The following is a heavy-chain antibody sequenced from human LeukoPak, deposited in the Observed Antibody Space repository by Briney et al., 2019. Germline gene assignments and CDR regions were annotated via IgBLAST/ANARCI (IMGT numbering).Heavy chain of an antibody. Sequence: SETLSLTCTVSGGSISNYYWSWIRQPPGKGLEWIGYIYYSGSTNYNPSLKSRVTISVDTSKNQFSLKLNSVTAADTAVYYCARHGIHCTSTSCQAYFHYYGMDVWGQGTTVTVS. J-gene: IGHJ6*02. CDR3: ARHGIHCTSTSCQAYFHYYGMDV. CDR2: IYYSGST. CDR1: GGSISNYY. D-gene: IGHD2-2*01. V-gene: IGHV4-59*01.